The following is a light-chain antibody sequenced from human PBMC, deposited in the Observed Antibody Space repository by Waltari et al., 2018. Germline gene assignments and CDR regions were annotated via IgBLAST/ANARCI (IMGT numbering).Light chain of an antibody. J-gene: IGKJ5*01. CDR1: QSVLYRSTNKNF. CDR2: WAS. V-gene: IGKV4-1*01. CDR3: QQYYSTCT. Sequence: DIVLTQSPELLAVSLGETATISCKSSQSVLYRSTNKNFLAWYQQKPGQSPKLLIYWASTRVSGVPDRFSGSGSGSDFTLTISNLQAEDVALYFCQQYYSTCTFGQGTRLEIK.